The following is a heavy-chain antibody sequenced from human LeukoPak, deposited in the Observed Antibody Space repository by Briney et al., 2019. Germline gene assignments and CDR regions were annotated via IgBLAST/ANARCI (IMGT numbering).Heavy chain of an antibody. V-gene: IGHV4-34*01. CDR3: ACHRGSYHSDY. Sequence: SETLSLTCAVYGGSFSGYYWSWIRQPPGKGLEWIGEINHSGSTNYNPSLKSRVTISVDTSKNQFSLKLSSVTAADTAVYYCACHRGSYHSDYWGQGTLVTVSS. CDR2: INHSGST. D-gene: IGHD1-26*01. J-gene: IGHJ4*02. CDR1: GGSFSGYY.